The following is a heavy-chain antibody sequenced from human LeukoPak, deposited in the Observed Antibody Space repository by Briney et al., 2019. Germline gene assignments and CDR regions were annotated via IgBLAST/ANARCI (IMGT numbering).Heavy chain of an antibody. V-gene: IGHV3-30*02. J-gene: IGHJ3*02. CDR1: GFTFSSYG. CDR2: IRYDGSNK. D-gene: IGHD1-26*01. Sequence: GGSLRLSCAASGFTFSSYGMHWVRQAPGKGLEWVAFIRYDGSNKYYADSVKGRSTISRDNSKNTLYLQMNSLRAEDTAVYYCAKGIVGASFDAFDIWGQGTMVTVSS. CDR3: AKGIVGASFDAFDI.